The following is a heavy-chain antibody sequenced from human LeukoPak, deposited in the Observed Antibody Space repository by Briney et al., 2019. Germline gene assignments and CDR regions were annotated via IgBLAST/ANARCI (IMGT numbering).Heavy chain of an antibody. V-gene: IGHV4-34*01. J-gene: IGHJ5*02. CDR1: GGSFSGYY. CDR2: INHSGST. D-gene: IGHD4-17*01. Sequence: SETLSLTCAVYGGSFSGYYWSWIRQPPGKGLEWIGEINHSGSTNYNPSLKSRVTISVDTSKNQFSLKLSSVTAADTAEYYYARGFVSHDYGDFGWFDPWGQGTLVTVSS. CDR3: ARGFVSHDYGDFGWFDP.